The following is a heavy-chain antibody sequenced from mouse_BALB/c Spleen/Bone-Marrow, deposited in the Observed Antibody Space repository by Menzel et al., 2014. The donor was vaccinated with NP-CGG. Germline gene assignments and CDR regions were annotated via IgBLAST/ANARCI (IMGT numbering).Heavy chain of an antibody. CDR2: IDPANGNT. V-gene: IGHV14-3*02. J-gene: IGHJ3*01. CDR3: ARGDYYGGSFFAY. D-gene: IGHD1-1*01. CDR1: GFNIKDTY. Sequence: VHVKQSGADLVKPGASVKLSCTASGFNIKDTYMHWVKQRPEQSLEWIGRIDPANGNTKYDPKFQGKATITADTSSNTAYLQLSSLTSEDTAVYYCARGDYYGGSFFAYWGQGTLVTVSA.